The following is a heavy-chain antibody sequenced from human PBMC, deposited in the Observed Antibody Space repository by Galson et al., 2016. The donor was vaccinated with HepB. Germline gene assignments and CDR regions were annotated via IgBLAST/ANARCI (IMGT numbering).Heavy chain of an antibody. D-gene: IGHD6-13*01. J-gene: IGHJ5*02. CDR1: GYTFTAYY. Sequence: SVKVSCKASGYTFTAYYIHWVRQAPGQGLEWMGWISPKSGGTNYAQKFQGRVTMTWGTAISTAYMQLNRLTSDDAAVYYCASSSSWHFTWFDPWGQGTLVTVSS. CDR3: ASSSSWHFTWFDP. V-gene: IGHV1-2*02. CDR2: ISPKSGGT.